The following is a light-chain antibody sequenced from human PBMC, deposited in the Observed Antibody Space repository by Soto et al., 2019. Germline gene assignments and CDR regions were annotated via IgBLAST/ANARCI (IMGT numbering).Light chain of an antibody. J-gene: IGKJ4*01. Sequence: DIQMTQSPSTLSGSVGDRVTITCRASQALSNYLAWYQQKPGKAPDLLIYSASTLQSGVPSRFSGSGSETEFSLTIRALQTEDFATYYCQQLSRYPLTFGGGTKVDIK. CDR3: QQLSRYPLT. CDR2: SAS. CDR1: QALSNY. V-gene: IGKV1-9*01.